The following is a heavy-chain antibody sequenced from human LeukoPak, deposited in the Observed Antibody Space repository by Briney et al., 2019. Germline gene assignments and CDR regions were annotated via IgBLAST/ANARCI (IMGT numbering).Heavy chain of an antibody. CDR1: GFTVSSEY. Sequence: PGGSLRLSCAASGFTVSSEYMSWVRQAPGKGLEWVSVIYSGGSTYYADSVRGRFTISRDNSKNTLYLQMNSLRAEDTAVYHCARGVSTVNYFDYWGQGTLVTVSS. D-gene: IGHD4-17*01. CDR3: ARGVSTVNYFDY. CDR2: IYSGGST. J-gene: IGHJ4*02. V-gene: IGHV3-66*01.